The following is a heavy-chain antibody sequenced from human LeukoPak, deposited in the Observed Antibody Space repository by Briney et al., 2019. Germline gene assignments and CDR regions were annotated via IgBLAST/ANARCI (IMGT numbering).Heavy chain of an antibody. CDR3: AKDLTVVPAAMRYDAFDI. CDR2: ISYDGSNK. Sequence: GRSLRLSCAASGFTFSSYGMLWVRQAPGKGLEWVAVISYDGSNKYYADSVKGRFTISRDNSKNTLYLQMNSLRAEDTAVYYCAKDLTVVPAAMRYDAFDIWGQGTMVTVSS. D-gene: IGHD2-2*01. V-gene: IGHV3-30*18. CDR1: GFTFSSYG. J-gene: IGHJ3*02.